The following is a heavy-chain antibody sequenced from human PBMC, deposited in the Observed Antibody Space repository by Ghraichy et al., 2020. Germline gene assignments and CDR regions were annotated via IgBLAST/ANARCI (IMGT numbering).Heavy chain of an antibody. CDR2: IKSKTDGGTT. V-gene: IGHV3-15*01. CDR3: TTDLGEPGYCSGGSCSRGGDY. J-gene: IGHJ4*02. D-gene: IGHD2-15*01. Sequence: GGSLRLSCAASGFTFSNAWMSWVRQAPGKGLEWVGRIKSKTDGGTTDYAAPVKGRFTISRDDSKNTLYLQMNSLKTEDTAVYYCTTDLGEPGYCSGGSCSRGGDYWGQGTLVTVSS. CDR1: GFTFSNAW.